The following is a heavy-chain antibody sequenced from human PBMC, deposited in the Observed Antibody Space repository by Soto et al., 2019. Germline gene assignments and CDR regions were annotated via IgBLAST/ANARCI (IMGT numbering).Heavy chain of an antibody. CDR2: ISGSGGST. J-gene: IGHJ5*02. Sequence: PGGSLRLSCAASGFTFSSYAMSWVRQAPGKGLEWVSAISGSGGSTYYADSVKGRFTISRDNSKNTLYLQMNSLRAEDTAVYYCAKDLSITISYNWFDPWGQGTLVTVSS. CDR3: AKDLSITISYNWFDP. CDR1: GFTFSSYA. D-gene: IGHD3-3*01. V-gene: IGHV3-23*01.